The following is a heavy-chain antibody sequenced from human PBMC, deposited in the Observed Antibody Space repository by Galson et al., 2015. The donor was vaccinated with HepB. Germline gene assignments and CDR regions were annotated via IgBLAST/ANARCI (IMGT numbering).Heavy chain of an antibody. CDR1: GYILSTHT. D-gene: IGHD1-14*01. Sequence: SVKVSCKASGYILSTHTLHWVRQAPGQGLEWMGWINAGNGNTKYSQKLQGRVTITRDTSANTAYMGLSGLRSEDTAVYYCARGHNLHSEGLNWFDPWGQGTLVTVSS. CDR3: ARGHNLHSEGLNWFDP. J-gene: IGHJ5*02. CDR2: INAGNGNT. V-gene: IGHV1-3*01.